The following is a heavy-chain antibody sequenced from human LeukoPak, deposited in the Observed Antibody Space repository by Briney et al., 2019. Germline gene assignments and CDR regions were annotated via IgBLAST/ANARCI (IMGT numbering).Heavy chain of an antibody. CDR2: VSAYNGNT. D-gene: IGHD5-18*01. V-gene: IGHV1-18*01. CDR1: GYTFTSYG. Sequence: ASVKVSCKASGYTFTSYGISWVRQAPGQGLEWMGWVSAYNGNTNYAQKLQGRVTMTTGTSTSTAYMELRSLRSDDTAVYYCARDRARGYSYGFGNDYWGQGTLVTVSS. J-gene: IGHJ4*02. CDR3: ARDRARGYSYGFGNDY.